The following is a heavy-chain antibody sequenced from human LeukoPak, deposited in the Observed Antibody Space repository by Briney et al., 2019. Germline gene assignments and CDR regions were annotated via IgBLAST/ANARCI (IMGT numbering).Heavy chain of an antibody. Sequence: GGSLRLSCAASGFTFSSYAMSWVRQAPGKGLEWVSAISGSGGSTYYADSVKGRFTISRDNSKNTLYLQMNSLRAEDTAVYYCAKTTSYYGDYVRYYYGMDVWGQGTTGTVSS. CDR2: ISGSGGST. CDR1: GFTFSSYA. V-gene: IGHV3-23*01. D-gene: IGHD4-17*01. CDR3: AKTTSYYGDYVRYYYGMDV. J-gene: IGHJ6*02.